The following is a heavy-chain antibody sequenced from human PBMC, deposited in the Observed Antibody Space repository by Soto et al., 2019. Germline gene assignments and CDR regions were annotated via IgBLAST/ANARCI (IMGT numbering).Heavy chain of an antibody. CDR2: MNPSSGNT. CDR1: GYSFTSDD. Sequence: QVQLVQSGAEVRKPGASVKVSCKTSGYSFTSDDINWIRQATGQGLEWMGWMNPSSGNTGYAQKFQGRVTMTRDTKERKAYIELNSLTSDDTAVYYCARHRRRYNFDLWGRGTPVTVS. J-gene: IGHJ2*01. D-gene: IGHD1-1*01. V-gene: IGHV1-8*01. CDR3: ARHRRRYNFDL.